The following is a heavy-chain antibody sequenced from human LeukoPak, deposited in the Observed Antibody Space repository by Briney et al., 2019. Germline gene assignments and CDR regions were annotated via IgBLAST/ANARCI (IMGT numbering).Heavy chain of an antibody. Sequence: PGRSLRLSCAVSGFTFSSYAMHWVRQAPGKGLEWVALISYDGSNKYYADSVKGRFTISRDNSKNTLYLQMNSLRAEDTAVYYCAKESTIFGVATDYYFDYWGQGTLVTVSS. V-gene: IGHV3-30-3*01. CDR1: GFTFSSYA. CDR2: ISYDGSNK. J-gene: IGHJ4*02. CDR3: AKESTIFGVATDYYFDY. D-gene: IGHD3-3*01.